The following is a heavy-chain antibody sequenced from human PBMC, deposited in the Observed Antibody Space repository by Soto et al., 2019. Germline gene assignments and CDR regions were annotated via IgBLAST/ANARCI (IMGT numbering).Heavy chain of an antibody. V-gene: IGHV3-74*03. CDR1: TNTFNIYA. CDR3: ARVLKTYYYDSSGYDDAFDI. Sequence: GGSLRLSCAASTNTFNIYAMSGVRQALGMGLVWVSRINGDGSDTKYADSVKGRFTISRDNARNTVYLQMNSLRADDTAVYYCARVLKTYYYDSSGYDDAFDIWGQGTMVTVSS. J-gene: IGHJ3*02. CDR2: INGDGSDT. D-gene: IGHD3-22*01.